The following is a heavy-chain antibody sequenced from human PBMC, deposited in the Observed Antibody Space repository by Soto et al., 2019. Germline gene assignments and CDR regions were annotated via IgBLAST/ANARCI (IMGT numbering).Heavy chain of an antibody. CDR3: ARGLISGSHYSGGWYYFDS. CDR2: IYYSGST. D-gene: IGHD1-26*01. CDR1: GGSISSSSYY. Sequence: SETLSLTCTVSGGSISSSSYYWGWIRQPPGKGLEWIGSIYYSGSTYYNPSLKSRVTISVDTSKSQFSLELSSVTAADTAVYYCARGLISGSHYSGGWYYFDSWGQGTQVTVSS. J-gene: IGHJ4*02. V-gene: IGHV4-39*07.